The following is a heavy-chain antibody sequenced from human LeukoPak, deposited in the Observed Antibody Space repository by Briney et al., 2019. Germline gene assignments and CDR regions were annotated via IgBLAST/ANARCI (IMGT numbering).Heavy chain of an antibody. CDR2: ISGSGGST. D-gene: IGHD3-10*01. V-gene: IGHV3-23*01. CDR1: GFTFSSYG. J-gene: IGHJ4*02. CDR3: AKKLWFGELLEYYFDY. Sequence: GGSLRLSCAASGFTFSSYGMSWVRQAPGKGLEWVSAISGSGGSTYYADSVKGRFTISRDNSKNSLYLQMNSLRAEDTAVYYCAKKLWFGELLEYYFDYWGQGTLVTVSS.